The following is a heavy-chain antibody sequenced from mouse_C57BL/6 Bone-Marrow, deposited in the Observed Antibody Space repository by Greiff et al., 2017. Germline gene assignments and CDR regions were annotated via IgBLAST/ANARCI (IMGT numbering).Heavy chain of an antibody. CDR3: AGGLRFAY. D-gene: IGHD3-1*01. V-gene: IGHV1-82*01. CDR2: IYPGDGDT. CDR1: GYAFSSSW. J-gene: IGHJ3*01. Sequence: VQLQQSGPELVKPGASVKISCKASGYAFSSSWMNWVKQRPGKGLEWIGRIYPGDGDTNYNGKFKGKDTLTADKSSSTAYMQLSGLTAEDSAVYLCAGGLRFAYWGQGTLVTVSA.